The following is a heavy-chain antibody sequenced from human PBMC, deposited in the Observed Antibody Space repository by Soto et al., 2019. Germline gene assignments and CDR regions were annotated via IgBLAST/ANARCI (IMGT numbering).Heavy chain of an antibody. Sequence: QVQLQESGPGLVKPSQTLSLTCTVSGGSISSGGYYWSWIRQHPGKGLEWIGYLYYSGSTSYNPSLRCRVTLAVDTSHHQFTLKLNSVTAADTAVYYCARGVIHWGQGTLVTVSS. CDR2: LYYSGST. J-gene: IGHJ4*02. CDR3: ARGVIH. V-gene: IGHV4-31*03. D-gene: IGHD3-16*02. CDR1: GGSISSGGYY.